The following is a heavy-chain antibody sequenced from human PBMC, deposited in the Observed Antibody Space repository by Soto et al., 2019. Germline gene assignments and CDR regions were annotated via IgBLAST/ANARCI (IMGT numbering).Heavy chain of an antibody. D-gene: IGHD6-19*01. J-gene: IGHJ3*02. Sequence: QVQLVESGGGVVQPGRSQRLSCAASGFTFRNYAMHWVRQSPGKGLEWVALISYDESFKSYADSVRGRFTISRDNSKNTVYLQMNSLRAGDTAMYYCARDRYNTGWGHAIDNWGQGTLVTVSS. V-gene: IGHV3-30-3*01. CDR1: GFTFRNYA. CDR3: ARDRYNTGWGHAIDN. CDR2: ISYDESFK.